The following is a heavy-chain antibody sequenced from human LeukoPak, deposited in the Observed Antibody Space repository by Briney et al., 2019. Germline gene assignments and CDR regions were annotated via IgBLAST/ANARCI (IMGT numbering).Heavy chain of an antibody. J-gene: IGHJ3*02. Sequence: ASVKVSCKASGGTFSSYAISWVRQAPGQGLEWMGGIIPIFGTANYAQKFQGRVTITADESTSTAYMELSSLRSEDTAVYYCANGYSYGYVNIWGQGTMVTVSS. D-gene: IGHD5-18*01. V-gene: IGHV1-69*13. CDR3: ANGYSYGYVNI. CDR2: IIPIFGTA. CDR1: GGTFSSYA.